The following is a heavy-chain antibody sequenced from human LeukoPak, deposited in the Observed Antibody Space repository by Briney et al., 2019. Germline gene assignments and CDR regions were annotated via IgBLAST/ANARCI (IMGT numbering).Heavy chain of an antibody. V-gene: IGHV3-11*01. CDR1: GFRSSDYX. Sequence: GGSLRLSCVVSGFRSSDYXXXXXXXXXXXXXXXXSYISGSGDAIYXXXXXXXXXTISRDNXXNSLYLQLDSLSAEDTAVYYCASLYDSTGFCFDYWGQGALVTVSS. J-gene: IGHJ4*02. D-gene: IGHD3-22*01. CDR2: ISGSGDAI. CDR3: ASLYDSTGFCFDY.